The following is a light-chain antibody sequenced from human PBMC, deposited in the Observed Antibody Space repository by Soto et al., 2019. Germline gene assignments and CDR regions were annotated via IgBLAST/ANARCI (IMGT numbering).Light chain of an antibody. V-gene: IGLV2-8*01. J-gene: IGLJ2*01. Sequence: QSALTQPPSASGSPGQSVTISCTGTSSDVGGYNFVSWYQQHPGKAPKLMNYEVSKRPSGVPDRFSGSKSGNTASLTVSGLQAEDEADYYCSSYAGSTLFGGGTKLTVL. CDR3: SSYAGSTL. CDR2: EVS. CDR1: SSDVGGYNF.